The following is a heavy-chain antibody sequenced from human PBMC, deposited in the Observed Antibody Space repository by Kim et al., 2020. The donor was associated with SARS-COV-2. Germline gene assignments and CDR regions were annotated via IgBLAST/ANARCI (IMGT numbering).Heavy chain of an antibody. CDR1: GFTFSSYW. CDR3: ATGTARNSPFGVVITDPL. J-gene: IGHJ4*02. Sequence: GGSLRLSCAASGFTFSSYWMSWVRQAPGKGLEWVANIKQDGSEKYYVDSVKGRFTISRDNAKNSLYLQMNSLRAEDTAVYYCATGTARNSPFGVVITDPLWGQGTLVTVSS. CDR2: IKQDGSEK. D-gene: IGHD3-3*01. V-gene: IGHV3-7*01.